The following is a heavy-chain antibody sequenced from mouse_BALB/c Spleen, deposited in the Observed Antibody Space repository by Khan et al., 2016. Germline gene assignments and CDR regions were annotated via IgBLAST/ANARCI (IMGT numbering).Heavy chain of an antibody. Sequence: QQSGAELARPGASVKLSCKASGYTFTSYWMQWVKQRPGQGLEWVGAIYPGDGDTRYTQKFKGKATLTADKSSSTAYMQLSSLASEDSAVYYCARGYFGSNYFDYWGQGTTLTVSS. CDR1: GYTFTSYW. V-gene: IGHV1-87*01. J-gene: IGHJ2*01. CDR3: ARGYFGSNYFDY. CDR2: IYPGDGDT. D-gene: IGHD1-1*01.